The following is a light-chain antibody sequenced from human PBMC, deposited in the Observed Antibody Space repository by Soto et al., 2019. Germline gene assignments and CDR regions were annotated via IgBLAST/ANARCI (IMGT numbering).Light chain of an antibody. CDR3: SSYTSRSTDV. CDR1: ISDVGGYNY. V-gene: IGLV2-14*03. CDR2: DVS. J-gene: IGLJ1*01. Sequence: QSALTQPASVSGSPGQSSTISCTGTISDVGGYNYVSWYQQHPGKAPKLMIFDVSNRPSGVSNRFSGSKSGYTASLTISGLQAEDEADYYCSSYTSRSTDVFGTGTKVTVL.